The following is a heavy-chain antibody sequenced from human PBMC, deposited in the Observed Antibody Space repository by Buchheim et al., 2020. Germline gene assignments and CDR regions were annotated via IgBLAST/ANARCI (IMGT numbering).Heavy chain of an antibody. Sequence: EVQLLESGGGLVQPGGSLRLSCAASGFTFSSYAMSWVRQAPGKGLEWVSAISGSGGSTYYADSVKGRFTISRDNSKNTLSLQMNSLRAEDTAVYYCAKARTYYYDSSGSAGGYWGQGTL. J-gene: IGHJ4*02. D-gene: IGHD3-22*01. CDR1: GFTFSSYA. CDR2: ISGSGGST. CDR3: AKARTYYYDSSGSAGGY. V-gene: IGHV3-23*01.